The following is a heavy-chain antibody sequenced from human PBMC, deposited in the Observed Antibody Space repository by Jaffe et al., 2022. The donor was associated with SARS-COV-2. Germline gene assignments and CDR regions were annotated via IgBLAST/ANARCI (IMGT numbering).Heavy chain of an antibody. CDR3: TRVRACSGGACFPPELDY. J-gene: IGHJ4*02. CDR2: IRSKKYGGTI. D-gene: IGHD2-15*01. CDR1: GFSFGDYG. Sequence: EVQLVESGGGLVQPGRSLRLSCTGSGFSFGDYGMSWFRQAPGKGLEWVGFIRSKKYGGTIEYAASVKGRLSISRDDSRSIAYLQMNSLKIDDTAVYYCTRVRACSGGACFPPELDYWGQGTLVTVSS. V-gene: IGHV3-49*03.